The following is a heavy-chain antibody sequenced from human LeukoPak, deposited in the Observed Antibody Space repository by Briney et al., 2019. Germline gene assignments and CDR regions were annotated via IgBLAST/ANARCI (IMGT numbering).Heavy chain of an antibody. V-gene: IGHV3-21*01. D-gene: IGHD1-1*01. CDR2: ISSSSSYI. CDR3: AGEVQLERSPFDY. CDR1: GFTFSSYA. Sequence: GGSLRLSCAASGFTFSSYAMNWVRQAPGKGLEWVSSISSSSSYIYYADSVKGRFTISGDNAKNSLYLQMNSLRAEDTAVYYCAGEVQLERSPFDYWGQGTLVTVSS. J-gene: IGHJ4*02.